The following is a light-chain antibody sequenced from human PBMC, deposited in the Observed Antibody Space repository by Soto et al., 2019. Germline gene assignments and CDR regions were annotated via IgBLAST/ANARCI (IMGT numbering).Light chain of an antibody. J-gene: IGLJ1*01. Sequence: QSVLTQPASVSGSPGQSITISCTGTSSDLATYNYVSWYQQQPGKAPKLMIYQVTNRPSGVSNRFSGSRSGNTASLTISGLQAEDEADYYCSSYTDSSNYVFGTGTKVTV. V-gene: IGLV2-14*01. CDR2: QVT. CDR3: SSYTDSSNYV. CDR1: SSDLATYNY.